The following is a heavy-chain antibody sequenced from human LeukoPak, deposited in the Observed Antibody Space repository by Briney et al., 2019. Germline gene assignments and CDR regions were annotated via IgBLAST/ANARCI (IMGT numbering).Heavy chain of an antibody. J-gene: IGHJ4*02. D-gene: IGHD5-24*01. Sequence: GSLRLSCAASGFTFSSYGMHWVRQAPGKGLEWVAVIWYDGSNKYYADSVKGRFTISRDNSKNTLYLQMNSLRAEDTAVYYCAKAPRWLQADYYFDYWGQGTLVTVSS. CDR3: AKAPRWLQADYYFDY. CDR2: IWYDGSNK. CDR1: GFTFSSYG. V-gene: IGHV3-30*02.